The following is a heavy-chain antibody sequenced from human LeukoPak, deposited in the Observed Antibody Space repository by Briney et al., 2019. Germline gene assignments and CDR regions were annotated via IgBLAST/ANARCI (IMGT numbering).Heavy chain of an antibody. V-gene: IGHV4-4*02. CDR2: IHHSGDI. CDR3: VRIRGFGADYYSYYMDV. Sequence: PGGSLRLSCAASGFTFNTYAMSWVRQPPGKGLEWIAEIHHSGDINYNPYLKSRVTISVDKSKNQFSLKLSSVTGADTAVYYCVRIRGFGADYYSYYMDVWGKGSPVTVSS. J-gene: IGHJ6*03. CDR1: GFTFNTYAM. D-gene: IGHD3-10*01.